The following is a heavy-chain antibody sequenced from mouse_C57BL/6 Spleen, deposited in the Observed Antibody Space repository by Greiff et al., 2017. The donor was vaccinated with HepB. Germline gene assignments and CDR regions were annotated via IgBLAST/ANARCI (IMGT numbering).Heavy chain of an antibody. D-gene: IGHD1-3*01. V-gene: IGHV14-2*01. CDR1: GFNIKDYY. CDR2: IDPEDGET. Sequence: EVKLMESGAELVKPGASVKLSCTASGFNIKDYYMHWVKQRTEQGLEWIGRIDPEDGETKYAPKFQGKATITADTSSNTAYLQLSSLTSEDTAVYYCARKWGTLYYYAMDYWGQGTSVTVSS. J-gene: IGHJ4*01. CDR3: ARKWGTLYYYAMDY.